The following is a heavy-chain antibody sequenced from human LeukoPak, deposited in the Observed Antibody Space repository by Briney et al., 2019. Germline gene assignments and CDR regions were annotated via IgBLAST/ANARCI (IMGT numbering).Heavy chain of an antibody. D-gene: IGHD6-13*01. CDR2: IYTSGST. V-gene: IGHV4-4*07. CDR3: ARDLFQVLEIAAAVTRGWFDP. Sequence: SETLSLTCTVSGGSISSYYWSWIRQPAGKGLEWIGRIYTSGSTNYNPSLKSRVTMSVDTSKNQFSLKLSSVTAADTAVYYCARDLFQVLEIAAAVTRGWFDPWGQGTLVTVSS. CDR1: GGSISSYY. J-gene: IGHJ5*02.